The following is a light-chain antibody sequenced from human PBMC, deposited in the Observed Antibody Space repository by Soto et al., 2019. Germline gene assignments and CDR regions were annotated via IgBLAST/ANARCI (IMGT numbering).Light chain of an antibody. V-gene: IGKV3-11*01. CDR1: QIVSSY. CDR2: DAS. CDR3: QQRSNCPVT. Sequence: EIVLTQSPAPLSLSPGEGATLSCRASQIVSSYLAWYQQKPGQAPRLLIYDASNRATGIPARFSGSGSGTDFTLIISSLEPEYFAVYYCQQRSNCPVTFGLGTKVEV. J-gene: IGKJ1*01.